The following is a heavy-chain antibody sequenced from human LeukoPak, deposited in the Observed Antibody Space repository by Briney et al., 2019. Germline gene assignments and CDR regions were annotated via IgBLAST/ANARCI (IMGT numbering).Heavy chain of an antibody. J-gene: IGHJ4*02. CDR2: IYTSGNT. CDR1: GGSISSGSYY. V-gene: IGHV4-61*02. Sequence: PSQTLSLTCTVSGGSISSGSYYWSWIRQPAGKGLEWIGRIYTSGNTNYNPSLKSRVTISVDTSKNQFSLKLSSVTAADTAVYYCARDPMTAYDYWGQGTLVTVSS. CDR3: ARDPMTAYDY.